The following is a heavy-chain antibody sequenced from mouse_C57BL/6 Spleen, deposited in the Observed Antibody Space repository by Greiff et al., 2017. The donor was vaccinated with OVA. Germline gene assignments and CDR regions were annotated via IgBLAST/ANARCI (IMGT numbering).Heavy chain of an antibody. V-gene: IGHV10-3*01. Sequence: DVQLVESGGGLVQPKGSLKLSCAASGFTFNTYAMHWVRQAPGKGLEWVARIRSKSSNYATYYADSVKDRFTISRDDSQSMLYLQMNNLKTEDTAMYDCVRDGNYPSYYAMDYWGQGTSVTVSS. CDR3: VRDGNYPSYYAMDY. CDR1: GFTFNTYA. J-gene: IGHJ4*01. CDR2: IRSKSSNYAT. D-gene: IGHD2-1*01.